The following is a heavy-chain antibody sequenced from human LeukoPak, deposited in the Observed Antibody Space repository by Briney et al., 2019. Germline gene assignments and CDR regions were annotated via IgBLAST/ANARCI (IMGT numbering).Heavy chain of an antibody. Sequence: PGGSLRLSCAASGFTFSSYAINWVRQAPGKGLEWVSAISAGGDTTLYADSVKGRCTISRGNSRNTLYLQMNNLRAEDTAIYHCARWIYYFDSWGQGTLVTVSS. CDR3: ARWIYYFDS. D-gene: IGHD5-12*01. CDR2: ISAGGDTT. V-gene: IGHV3-23*01. CDR1: GFTFSSYA. J-gene: IGHJ4*02.